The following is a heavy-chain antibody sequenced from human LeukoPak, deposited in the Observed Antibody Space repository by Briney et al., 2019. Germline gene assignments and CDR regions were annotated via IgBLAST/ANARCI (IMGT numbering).Heavy chain of an antibody. CDR3: ARGGVTFNYFDY. Sequence: ASVKVSCKASGYTFTGYYMHWVRQAPGQGLEWMGWINPNSGGTNYAQKLQGRVTMATDTSTSTAYMELRSLRSDDTAVYYCARGGVTFNYFDYWGQGTLVTVSS. CDR1: GYTFTGYY. J-gene: IGHJ4*02. D-gene: IGHD3-16*01. CDR2: INPNSGGT. V-gene: IGHV1-2*02.